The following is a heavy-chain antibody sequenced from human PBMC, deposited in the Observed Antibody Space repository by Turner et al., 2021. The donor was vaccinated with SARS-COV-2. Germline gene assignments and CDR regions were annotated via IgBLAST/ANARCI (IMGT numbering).Heavy chain of an antibody. CDR1: GYTFPGHY. CDR3: ARTFHSDSSGYHYVPYLQH. Sequence: QVQLVQSGADVKKPGASVKVSCKASGYTFPGHYIHWVRQAPAQGVEWMGWINPKSGGTNYAQKFQGRVTMTRDTSISTAYMELNRLRSDDTAVYYCARTFHSDSSGYHYVPYLQHWGQGTLITVSS. J-gene: IGHJ1*01. V-gene: IGHV1-2*02. CDR2: INPKSGGT. D-gene: IGHD3-22*01.